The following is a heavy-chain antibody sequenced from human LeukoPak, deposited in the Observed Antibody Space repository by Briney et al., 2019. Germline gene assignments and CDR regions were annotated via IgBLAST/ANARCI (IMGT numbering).Heavy chain of an antibody. J-gene: IGHJ4*02. V-gene: IGHV3-30*02. CDR3: AKAGSGSWYLGDY. CDR2: IASDGSNK. CDR1: GFPFRTHR. D-gene: IGHD6-13*01. Sequence: SGGSLTLFCAPSGFPFRTHRMHGPRHAPGKGLVGVTHIASDGSNKAYGDSVRGRFTVSRDNAKNTVYLQMNSLRAEDTAVYYCAKAGSGSWYLGDYWGQGTLVIVSS.